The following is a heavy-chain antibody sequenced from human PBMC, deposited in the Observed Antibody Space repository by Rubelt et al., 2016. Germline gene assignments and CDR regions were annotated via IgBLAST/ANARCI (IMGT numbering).Heavy chain of an antibody. CDR1: TFTSYG. CDR2: ISAYDGNT. Sequence: TFTSYGITWVRQAPGQGLEWMGWISAYDGNTNYAQKFQGRVTMTKDTYTSTAYMELRSLRSDDTAVYYCARGGDCSSTSCSYYYYGMDVWGQGTTVTVSS. J-gene: IGHJ6*02. CDR3: ARGGDCSSTSCSYYYYGMDV. D-gene: IGHD2-2*01. V-gene: IGHV1-18*01.